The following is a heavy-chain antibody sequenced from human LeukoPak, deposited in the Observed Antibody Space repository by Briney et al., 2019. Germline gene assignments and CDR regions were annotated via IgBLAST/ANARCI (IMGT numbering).Heavy chain of an antibody. CDR3: AVYYYDSSGYYSFDY. CDR1: GFTFSSYD. Sequence: PGGSLRLSCAASGFTFSSYDMHWVRQAPGKGLEWVAVISYDGSNKYYADSVKGRFTISRDNSKNTLYLQMNSLRAEDTAVYYCAVYYYDSSGYYSFDYWGQGTLVTVSS. V-gene: IGHV3-30*03. D-gene: IGHD3-22*01. J-gene: IGHJ4*02. CDR2: ISYDGSNK.